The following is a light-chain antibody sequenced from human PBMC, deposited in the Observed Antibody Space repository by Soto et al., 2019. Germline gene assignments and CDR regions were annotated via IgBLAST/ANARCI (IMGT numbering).Light chain of an antibody. Sequence: QSVLTQPPSVSAAPGQKVTISCSGSSSNIGNNYVSWYQQLPGTAPKLLIYDNNKRPSGIPAQFSGSKSGTSATLGITGLQTGDEADYYCGTWDSSLSAVVFGGGTKLTVL. V-gene: IGLV1-51*01. CDR1: SSNIGNNY. CDR3: GTWDSSLSAVV. CDR2: DNN. J-gene: IGLJ3*02.